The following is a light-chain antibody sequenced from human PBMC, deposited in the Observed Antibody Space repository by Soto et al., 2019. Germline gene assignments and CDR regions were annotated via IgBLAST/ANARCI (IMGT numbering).Light chain of an antibody. CDR1: SSDIGAYNF. V-gene: IGLV2-14*03. Sequence: QSALTQPASVSGSPGQSITISCTGTSSDIGAYNFVSWYRQYPGKAPQLIIYDVNNRPSGVSNRFSGSKSGNTASLSISGLQAEDEADFFCSSYTSTSTLYVFGTGTKVTVL. CDR3: SSYTSTSTLYV. J-gene: IGLJ1*01. CDR2: DVN.